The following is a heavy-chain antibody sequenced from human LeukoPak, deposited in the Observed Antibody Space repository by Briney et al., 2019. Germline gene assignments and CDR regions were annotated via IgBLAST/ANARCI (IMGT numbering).Heavy chain of an antibody. V-gene: IGHV4-4*02. Sequence: PSQTLSLTCAVSGGSISSNNWWGWVRQPPGKGLEWIGEIYHSGSPNYNPSLKSRVTISVDKSRNHFSLNLSSVTAADTAVYYCARVNINNWHSCDYWGQGTLVTVSS. J-gene: IGHJ4*02. CDR1: GGSISSNNW. CDR2: IYHSGSP. CDR3: ARVNINNWHSCDY. D-gene: IGHD1-1*01.